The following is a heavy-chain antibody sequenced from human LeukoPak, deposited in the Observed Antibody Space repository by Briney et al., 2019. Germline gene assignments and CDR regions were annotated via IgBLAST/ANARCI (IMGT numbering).Heavy chain of an antibody. D-gene: IGHD3-3*01. CDR3: ARSITIFGVVTKGSFDY. V-gene: IGHV4-34*01. Sequence: SETLSLTCAVYGGSFSGYNWSWIRQPPGKGLEWIGEINHSGSTNYNPSLKSRVTISVDTSKNQFSLKLSSVTAADTAVYYCARSITIFGVVTKGSFDYWGQGTLVTVSS. CDR1: GGSFSGYN. J-gene: IGHJ4*02. CDR2: INHSGST.